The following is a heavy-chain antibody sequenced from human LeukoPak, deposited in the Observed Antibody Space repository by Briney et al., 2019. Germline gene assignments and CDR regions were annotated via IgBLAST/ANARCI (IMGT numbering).Heavy chain of an antibody. Sequence: PSETLSLTCTVSGGSISSYYWSWIRQPPGKGLEWTGYIYYSGSTNYNPSLKSRVTISVDTSKNQFSLKLSSVTAADTAVYYCASSSLRGGMDVWGQGTTVTVSS. CDR1: GGSISSYY. V-gene: IGHV4-59*08. D-gene: IGHD3-10*01. CDR2: IYYSGST. J-gene: IGHJ6*02. CDR3: ASSSLRGGMDV.